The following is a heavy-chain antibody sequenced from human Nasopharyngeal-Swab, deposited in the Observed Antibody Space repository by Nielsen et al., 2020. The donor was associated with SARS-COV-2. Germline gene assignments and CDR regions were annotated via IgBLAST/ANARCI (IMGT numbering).Heavy chain of an antibody. J-gene: IGHJ6*02. CDR3: AKAYYDFWSGYRIYGMDV. Sequence: GGSLRLSCAASGFTFSSYDMHWVRQATGKGLEWVSAIGTAGDPYYPGSVKGRFTISRENAKNSLYLQMNSLRAEDTALYYCAKAYYDFWSGYRIYGMDVWGQGTTVTVSS. V-gene: IGHV3-13*04. CDR2: IGTAGDP. CDR1: GFTFSSYD. D-gene: IGHD3-3*01.